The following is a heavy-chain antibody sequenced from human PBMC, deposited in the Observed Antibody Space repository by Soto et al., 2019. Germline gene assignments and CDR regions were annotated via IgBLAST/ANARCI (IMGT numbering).Heavy chain of an antibody. CDR2: ISGSGGST. D-gene: IGHD6-19*01. J-gene: IGHJ6*02. CDR1: GFTFSSYA. CDR3: AKAVDSGRYYYGMDV. V-gene: IGHV3-23*01. Sequence: PGGSLRLSCAASGFTFSSYAMSWVRQAPGKGLEWVSAISGSGGSTYYADSVKGRFTISRDNSKNTLYLQMNSLRAEDTALYYCAKAVDSGRYYYGMDVWGQGTTVTVSS.